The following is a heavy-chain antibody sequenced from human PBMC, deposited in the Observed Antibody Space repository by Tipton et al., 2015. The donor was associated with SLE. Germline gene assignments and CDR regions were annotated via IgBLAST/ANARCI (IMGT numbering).Heavy chain of an antibody. J-gene: IGHJ4*02. CDR2: IYHSGSN. CDR1: GYSISSGYY. D-gene: IGHD3-10*01. Sequence: TLSLTCAVSGYSISSGYYWGWIRQPPGKGLEWIGSIYHSGSNYYNPSLKSRVTISVDTSKNQFSLKLSSVTAADTAVYYCARESESEDYWGQGTLVTVSS. CDR3: ARESESEDY. V-gene: IGHV4-38-2*02.